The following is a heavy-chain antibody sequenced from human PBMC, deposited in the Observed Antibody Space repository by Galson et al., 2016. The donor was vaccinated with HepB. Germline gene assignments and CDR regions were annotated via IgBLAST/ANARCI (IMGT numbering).Heavy chain of an antibody. V-gene: IGHV1-69*13. CDR2: IIPSFGTA. Sequence: SVKVSCKASGGTFSSYGFSWVRQAPGQGLEWMGGIIPSFGTANYAQKFQGRVMITADEYTSTAYMEVSSLRSEDTAVYYCARDHVDYGDSVGYYYGIDVWGQGTTVTVSS. CDR1: GGTFSSYG. J-gene: IGHJ6*02. D-gene: IGHD4-17*01. CDR3: ARDHVDYGDSVGYYYGIDV.